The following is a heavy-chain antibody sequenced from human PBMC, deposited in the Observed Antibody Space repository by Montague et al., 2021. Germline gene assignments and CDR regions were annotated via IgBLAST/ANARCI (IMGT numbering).Heavy chain of an antibody. D-gene: IGHD2-15*01. Sequence: QSGAEVKKPGESLKISCKGFGFSIDDYWIAWVRQMPGRGLEWMGIIYPRDSDTRYNPSFQGQVSISADKFINIAYLQWSSLEASDTGIYYCARRGSLAATGNWFDPWGQGTRVTVSS. CDR1: GFSIDDYW. V-gene: IGHV5-51*01. CDR2: IYPRDSDT. J-gene: IGHJ5*02. CDR3: ARRGSLAATGNWFDP.